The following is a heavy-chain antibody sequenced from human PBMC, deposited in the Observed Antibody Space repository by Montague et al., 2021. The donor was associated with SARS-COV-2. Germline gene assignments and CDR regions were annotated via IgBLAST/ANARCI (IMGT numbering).Heavy chain of an antibody. D-gene: IGHD1-14*01. CDR1: GGSITSGGYY. CDR2: LYYNGMT. CDR3: VSSLPGNQFQFDY. V-gene: IGHV4-31*03. J-gene: IGHJ4*02. Sequence: TLSLTCSVSGGSITSGGYYWTWLRQRPGGDLEWLGYLYYNGMTHYSPSLKSRASFSLDTPKNQFSMKLTSATATDSALYFCVSSLPGNQFQFDYWGQGALVTVSS.